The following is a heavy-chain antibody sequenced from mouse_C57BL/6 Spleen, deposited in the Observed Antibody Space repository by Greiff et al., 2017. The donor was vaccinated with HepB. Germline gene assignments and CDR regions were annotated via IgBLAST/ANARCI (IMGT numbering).Heavy chain of an antibody. CDR3: ARWGYGSSYY. CDR2: IHPNSGST. J-gene: IGHJ2*01. Sequence: VKLVESGAELVKPGASVKLSCKASGYTFTSYWMHWVKQRPGQGLEWIGMIHPNSGSTNYNEKFKSKATLTVDKSSSTAYMQLSSLTSEDSAVYYCARWGYGSSYYWGQGTTLTVSS. V-gene: IGHV1-64*01. CDR1: GYTFTSYW. D-gene: IGHD1-1*01.